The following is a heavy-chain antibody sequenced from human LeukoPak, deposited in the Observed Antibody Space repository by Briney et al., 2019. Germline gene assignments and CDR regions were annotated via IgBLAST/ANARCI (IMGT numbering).Heavy chain of an antibody. D-gene: IGHD1-26*01. J-gene: IGHJ2*01. CDR1: GFTFSDYD. V-gene: IGHV3-13*01. CDR3: ARSPGRRYFDL. CDR2: IGTAGDT. Sequence: GGSLRLSCAASGFTFSDYDMHWVRQATGKGLEWVSAIGTAGDTYYTGSVKGRFTISRENAKNSLYLQMNSLRAEDTAVYYCARSPGRRYFDLWGRGTLVTVSS.